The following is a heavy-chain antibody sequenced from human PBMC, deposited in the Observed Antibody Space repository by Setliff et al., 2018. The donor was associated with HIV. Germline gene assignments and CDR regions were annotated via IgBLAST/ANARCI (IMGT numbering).Heavy chain of an antibody. CDR3: ARDREAGDWYFDL. D-gene: IGHD6-13*01. V-gene: IGHV1-18*01. CDR1: GYTFTKYG. CDR2: TNTHNGNT. J-gene: IGHJ2*01. Sequence: ASVKVSCKASGYTFTKYGLSWVRQAPGQGLEWMGWTNTHNGNTNSAQKFQGRVTMTTDTSTSTAHMELRSLRSDDTAVYYCARDREAGDWYFDLWGRGTLVTVSS.